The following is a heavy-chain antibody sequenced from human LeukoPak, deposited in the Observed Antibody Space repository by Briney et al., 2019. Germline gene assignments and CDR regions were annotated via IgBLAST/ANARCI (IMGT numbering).Heavy chain of an antibody. D-gene: IGHD2-15*01. V-gene: IGHV3-30*02. CDR2: IRYDGSNK. CDR1: GFTFSSYG. CDR3: ATSPYIVVVVATTRAKFDI. Sequence: GGSLRLSCAASGFTFSSYGMHWVRQAPGEGLEWVAFIRYDGSNKYYADSVKGRFTISRDNSKNTLYLQMNSLRAEDTAVYYCATSPYIVVVVATTRAKFDIWGQGTMVTVSS. J-gene: IGHJ3*02.